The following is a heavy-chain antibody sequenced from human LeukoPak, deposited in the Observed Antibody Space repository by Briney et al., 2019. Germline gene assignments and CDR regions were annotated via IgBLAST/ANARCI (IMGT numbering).Heavy chain of an antibody. CDR1: GFTLSTYW. D-gene: IGHD3-9*01. CDR3: ARTIYGDS. Sequence: GGSLRLSCAASGFTLSTYWMTWVRQAPRKGLEWVAAIKEDGSEKHYVDSMKGRLTISRDNAKNSLYLQMSSLRAEDTAVYYCARTIYGDSWGQGTLVTVSS. V-gene: IGHV3-7*02. J-gene: IGHJ4*02. CDR2: IKEDGSEK.